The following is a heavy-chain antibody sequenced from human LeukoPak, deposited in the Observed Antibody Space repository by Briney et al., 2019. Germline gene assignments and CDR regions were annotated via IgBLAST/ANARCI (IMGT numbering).Heavy chain of an antibody. CDR3: ARAFGTVSDNWFDP. D-gene: IGHD3-16*01. Sequence: SETLSLTCTVSGYSITSAYYWGWIRQPPGKGLEWIGSFFLKGSTYYNPSLKSRVTISVDTSKNQFSLKLSSVTAADTAVYYCARAFGTVSDNWFDPWGQGTLVTVSS. CDR1: GYSITSAYY. J-gene: IGHJ5*02. V-gene: IGHV4-38-2*02. CDR2: FFLKGST.